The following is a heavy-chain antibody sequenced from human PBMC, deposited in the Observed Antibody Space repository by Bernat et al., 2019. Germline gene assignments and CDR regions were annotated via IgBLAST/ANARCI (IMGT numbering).Heavy chain of an antibody. CDR1: GFTFGDYA. Sequence: EVQLVESGGGLVQPGRSLRLSCTASGFTFGDYAVNWVRQAPGKGLEWVGLIRSKRYGGTTEDAASVKGRFSISRDDSKSIAYLQMNSLKIEDTAVYYGTRDLRGFDFNCWGQGTLVTVSS. D-gene: IGHD5-12*01. V-gene: IGHV3-49*04. CDR2: IRSKRYGGTT. J-gene: IGHJ4*02. CDR3: TRDLRGFDFNC.